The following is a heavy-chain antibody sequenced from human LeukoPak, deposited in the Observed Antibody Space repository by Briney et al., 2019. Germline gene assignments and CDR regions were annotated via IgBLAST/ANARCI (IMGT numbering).Heavy chain of an antibody. Sequence: GGSPILSCVASGFIFSSYVIHWVRQAPGKGLEWVAFIRFDGSNGYYTDSVKGRFTISRDNSKNTLYLHMSSLRTEDTAVYYCARVFRGYYFDYWGQGTLVTVSA. V-gene: IGHV3-30*02. CDR2: IRFDGSNG. CDR1: GFIFSSYV. J-gene: IGHJ4*02. D-gene: IGHD2-15*01. CDR3: ARVFRGYYFDY.